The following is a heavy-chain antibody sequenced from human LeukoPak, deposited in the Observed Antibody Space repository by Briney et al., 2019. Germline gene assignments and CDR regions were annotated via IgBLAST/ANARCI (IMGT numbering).Heavy chain of an antibody. V-gene: IGHV3-23*01. Sequence: GGFLRLSCAASGFTFSSYAMSWVRQAPGKGLEWVSAISGSGGSTYYADSVKGRFTISRDNSKNTLHLQMNSLRAEDTAVYYCANNGYDFWSQDYYMDVWGKGTTVTVSS. J-gene: IGHJ6*03. CDR3: ANNGYDFWSQDYYMDV. CDR1: GFTFSSYA. D-gene: IGHD3-3*01. CDR2: ISGSGGST.